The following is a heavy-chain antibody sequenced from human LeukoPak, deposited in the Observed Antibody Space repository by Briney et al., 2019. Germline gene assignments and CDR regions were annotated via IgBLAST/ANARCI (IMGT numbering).Heavy chain of an antibody. V-gene: IGHV3-48*01. CDR3: ARDPMTLVTSRSAVDGNPPEY. D-gene: IGHD4-17*01. Sequence: GGSLRLSCETFGFTFSSYSMNWVRQAPGKGLEWVSYISSSSSTIYYAESVRGRFSISRDNVQSSVYLQMNSLRVEDTAVYYCARDPMTLVTSRSAVDGNPPEYWGLGTLVTVSS. J-gene: IGHJ4*02. CDR1: GFTFSSYS. CDR2: ISSSSSTI.